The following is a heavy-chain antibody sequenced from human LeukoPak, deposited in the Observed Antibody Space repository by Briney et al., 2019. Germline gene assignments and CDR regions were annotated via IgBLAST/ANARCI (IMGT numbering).Heavy chain of an antibody. J-gene: IGHJ4*02. D-gene: IGHD6-19*01. Sequence: QSGGSLRLSCAASGFTFNSYWMTWARQAPGKGLEWVANIKQDGSEKNYADSVKGRFTIARDNAQNSLYLQMNSLRAEDTAVYYCARGIAVTAGNVYYWGQGTLVTVSS. CDR1: GFTFNSYW. CDR2: IKQDGSEK. CDR3: ARGIAVTAGNVYY. V-gene: IGHV3-7*04.